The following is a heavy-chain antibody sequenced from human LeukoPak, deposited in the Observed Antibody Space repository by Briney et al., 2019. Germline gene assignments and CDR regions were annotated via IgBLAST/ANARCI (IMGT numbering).Heavy chain of an antibody. CDR1: GGSLSGYY. CDR2: INHSGST. V-gene: IGHV4-34*01. CDR3: ARGSLFWSGYANWFDP. D-gene: IGHD3-3*01. Sequence: SETLSLTCAVYGGSLSGYYWSWIRQPPGKGLEWIGEINHSGSTNYNPSLKSRVTISVDTSKNQFSLKLSSVTAADTAVYYCARGSLFWSGYANWFDPWGQGTLVTVSS. J-gene: IGHJ5*02.